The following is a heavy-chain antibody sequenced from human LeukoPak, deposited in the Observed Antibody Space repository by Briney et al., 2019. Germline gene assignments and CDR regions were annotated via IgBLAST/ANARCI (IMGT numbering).Heavy chain of an antibody. J-gene: IGHJ4*02. CDR3: ARSSRGDSSGYYPRYFDY. D-gene: IGHD3-22*01. CDR2: IRYDGSNK. V-gene: IGHV3-30*02. Sequence: PGGSLRLSCAASGFTFSSYGMHWVRQAPGKGLEWVAFIRYDGSNKYYADSVKGRFTISRDNSKNTLYLQMNSLRAEDTAVYYCARSSRGDSSGYYPRYFDYWGQGTLVTVSS. CDR1: GFTFSSYG.